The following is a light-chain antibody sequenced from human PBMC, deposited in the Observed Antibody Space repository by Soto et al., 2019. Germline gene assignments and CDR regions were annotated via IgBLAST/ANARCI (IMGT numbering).Light chain of an antibody. CDR3: QQRSNWPIT. CDR2: GAS. CDR1: QSVSSN. V-gene: IGKV3D-15*01. J-gene: IGKJ5*01. Sequence: EIVMTQSPATLSVSPGERATLSCRASQSVSSNLAWYQQKPGQAPRLLIYGASTRATGIPDRFSGSGSGTDFTLTISRLEPEDFAVYYCQQRSNWPITFGQGTRLEIK.